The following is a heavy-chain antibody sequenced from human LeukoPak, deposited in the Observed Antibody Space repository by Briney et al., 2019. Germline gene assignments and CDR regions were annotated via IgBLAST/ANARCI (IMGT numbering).Heavy chain of an antibody. V-gene: IGHV3-7*01. CDR1: GFTFSNYA. CDR3: ARNVGISF. J-gene: IGHJ4*02. D-gene: IGHD7-27*01. CDR2: IREDGTEK. Sequence: GGSLRLSCAASGFTFSNYAINWVRQAPGKGLEWVANIREDGTEKNYVDSVKGRFTISRDNAKNSLFLQMSNLRDDDTAIYYCARNVGISFWGQGTLVTVSS.